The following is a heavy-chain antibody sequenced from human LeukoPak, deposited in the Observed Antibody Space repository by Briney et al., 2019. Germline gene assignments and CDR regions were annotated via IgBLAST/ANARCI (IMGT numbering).Heavy chain of an antibody. J-gene: IGHJ4*02. Sequence: GSLRLSCAASGFTFSNYGMHWVRQAPGKGLEWIGEIYHSESTNYNPSLKSRVTMSVDQSKNQFSLKLSSVTAADTAVYYCARRYSPIDYWGQGTLVTVSS. CDR3: ARRYSPIDY. V-gene: IGHV4-4*02. CDR2: IYHSEST. CDR1: GFTFSNYG. D-gene: IGHD5-18*01.